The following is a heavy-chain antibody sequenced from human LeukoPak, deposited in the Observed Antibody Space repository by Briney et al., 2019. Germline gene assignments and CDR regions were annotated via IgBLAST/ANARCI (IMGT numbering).Heavy chain of an antibody. CDR2: INSGSNAK. Sequence: GGSLRLSCAASGFTFSRYSMNWVRQAPGKGLEWVSYINSGSNAKYYADSVKGRFTISRDNTKNSLYLQMNSLRTEDTALYYCAREPVEGVNDALDIWGQGTMVTVSS. CDR3: AREPVEGVNDALDI. V-gene: IGHV3-48*04. D-gene: IGHD3-16*01. CDR1: GFTFSRYS. J-gene: IGHJ3*02.